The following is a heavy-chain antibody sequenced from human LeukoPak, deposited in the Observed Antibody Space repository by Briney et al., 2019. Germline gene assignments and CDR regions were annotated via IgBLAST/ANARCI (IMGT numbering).Heavy chain of an antibody. CDR2: IYYSGST. CDR3: ARDFLSDFWSGHYRNHWFDP. J-gene: IGHJ5*02. V-gene: IGHV4-61*01. CDR1: GGSVSSGSYY. D-gene: IGHD3-3*01. Sequence: SETLSLTCTVSGGSVSSGSYYWSWIRQPPGKGLEWIGYIYYSGSTNYNPSLKSRVTMSLDTSKKQFSLKLSSVTAADTAVYYCARDFLSDFWSGHYRNHWFDPWGQGTLVTVSS.